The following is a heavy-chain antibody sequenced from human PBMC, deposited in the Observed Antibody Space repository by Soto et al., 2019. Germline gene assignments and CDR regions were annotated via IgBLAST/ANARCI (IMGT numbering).Heavy chain of an antibody. J-gene: IGHJ4*02. Sequence: SETLSLTCTVSGASVSTGANYWGWVRQRPGKGLEWVGYIYESGYTYYNTSLKSRLTISLDRSNNQFSLGLTSVTAADTAVYYCARLNAPREPHDPNFDFWGQGTLVTVSS. CDR3: ARLNAPREPHDPNFDF. CDR2: IYESGYT. D-gene: IGHD1-26*01. CDR1: GASVSTGANY. V-gene: IGHV4-31*03.